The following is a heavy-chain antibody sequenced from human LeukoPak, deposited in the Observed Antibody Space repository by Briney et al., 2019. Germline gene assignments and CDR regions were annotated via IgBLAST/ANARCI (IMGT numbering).Heavy chain of an antibody. CDR3: ARTPYGRTWFDP. CDR1: GGSISTYY. CDR2: IYYSGST. Sequence: PSETLSLTCTVSGGSISTYYWSWIRQPPGKGLEWIGYIYYSGSTNYNPSLKSRVTISVDTSKNQFSLKLSSVSAADTAVYYRARTPYGRTWFDPWGQGTLVTVSS. J-gene: IGHJ5*02. V-gene: IGHV4-59*08. D-gene: IGHD1-26*01.